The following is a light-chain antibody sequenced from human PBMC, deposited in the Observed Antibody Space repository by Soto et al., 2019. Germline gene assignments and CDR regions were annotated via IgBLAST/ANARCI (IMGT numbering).Light chain of an antibody. CDR1: QGISSW. Sequence: DIQMTQSPSSVSASVGDRVTITCRASQGISSWLAWYQKKPGKAPKLLIYAASTLQSGVPSRFSGSGSGTDFTLAISSLQPEDFAFYFCQQANSFPLPFGQGTNVEIQ. CDR2: AAS. CDR3: QQANSFPLP. V-gene: IGKV1-12*01. J-gene: IGKJ1*01.